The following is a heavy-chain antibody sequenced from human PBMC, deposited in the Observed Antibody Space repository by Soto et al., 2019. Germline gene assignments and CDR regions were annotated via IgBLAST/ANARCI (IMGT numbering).Heavy chain of an antibody. CDR3: ARGGTIFGVGLGWFDP. V-gene: IGHV4-59*01. Sequence: ASGTLSLTCTVSGGSLSSYYWSWVRPPPGKGLEWIGYIYYSGSTNYNPSLKSRVTISVDTSKNQFSLKLSSVTAADTAVYYCARGGTIFGVGLGWFDPWGQGTLVTVSS. J-gene: IGHJ5*02. D-gene: IGHD3-3*01. CDR1: GGSLSSYY. CDR2: IYYSGST.